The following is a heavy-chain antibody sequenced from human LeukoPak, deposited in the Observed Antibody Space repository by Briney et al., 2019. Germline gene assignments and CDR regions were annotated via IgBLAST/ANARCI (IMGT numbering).Heavy chain of an antibody. CDR2: VIAIFGTA. Sequence: SVKVSCKASGGTFSGYAISWVRQAPGQGLEWMGGVIAIFGTANYAQKFQGRVTITADESTSTAYMELSSLRSEDTAVYYCARGPAYSSGWYGDYYYYMDVWGKGTTVTVSS. D-gene: IGHD6-19*01. V-gene: IGHV1-69*01. CDR1: GGTFSGYA. J-gene: IGHJ6*03. CDR3: ARGPAYSSGWYGDYYYYMDV.